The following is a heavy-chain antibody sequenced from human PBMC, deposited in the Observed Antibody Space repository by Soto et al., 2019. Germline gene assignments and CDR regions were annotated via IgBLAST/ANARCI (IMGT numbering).Heavy chain of an antibody. V-gene: IGHV1-2*02. CDR2: INIYTGDE. CDR3: ASGSTTVTPLGDY. Sequence: QVQLVQSGAEVKKPGASVQVSCKASGYTFTAYYIHWVRQAPGEGLEWMAWINIYTGDECLAPEFQGRVTVTRDTSINTVYMDLSGLRSDDTALYYCASGSTTVTPLGDYWGQGTLVSVSS. D-gene: IGHD4-17*01. J-gene: IGHJ4*02. CDR1: GYTFTAYY.